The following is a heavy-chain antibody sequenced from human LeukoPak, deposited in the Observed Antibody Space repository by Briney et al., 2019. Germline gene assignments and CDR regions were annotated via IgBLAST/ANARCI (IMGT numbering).Heavy chain of an antibody. Sequence: ASVKVSCKVSGYTLTELSMHWVRQAPGKGLEWMGGFDPEDGETIYAQEFQGRVTMTEDTSTDTAYMELSSLRSEDTAVYYCATVSGYDYVWGSYRYAFDIWGQGTMVTVSS. CDR3: ATVSGYDYVWGSYRYAFDI. CDR1: GYTLTELS. V-gene: IGHV1-24*01. J-gene: IGHJ3*02. CDR2: FDPEDGET. D-gene: IGHD3-16*02.